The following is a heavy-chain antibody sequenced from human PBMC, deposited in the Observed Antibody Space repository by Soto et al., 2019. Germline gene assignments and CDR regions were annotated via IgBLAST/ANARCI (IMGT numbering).Heavy chain of an antibody. D-gene: IGHD3-10*01. J-gene: IGHJ6*02. CDR3: ARRGVLLWFGEARPNYYFYGMYV. Sequence: QVQLVQSGAEVKKPGASVKVSCKASGYTFTGYYMHWVRQAPGQGLEWMGWINPNSGGTNYAQKFQGRVTMTRDTSISTAYMELSRLRSDDTAVYYCARRGVLLWFGEARPNYYFYGMYVWGQGTTVTVS. CDR2: INPNSGGT. CDR1: GYTFTGYY. V-gene: IGHV1-2*02.